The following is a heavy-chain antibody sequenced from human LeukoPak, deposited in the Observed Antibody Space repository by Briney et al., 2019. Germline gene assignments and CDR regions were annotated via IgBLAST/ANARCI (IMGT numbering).Heavy chain of an antibody. CDR3: AAGSGWLIDS. CDR1: GFIFSNYW. V-gene: IGHV3-7*05. J-gene: IGHJ4*02. Sequence: PGGSLRLSCEASGFIFSNYWMSWVRQAPGKGLEWVANINQDAGGKYYVDSVKGRFTISRENAKSSLYLQTSRLTAEDTGVYYCAAGSGWLIDSWGQGTLVTVSS. D-gene: IGHD6-19*01. CDR2: INQDAGGK.